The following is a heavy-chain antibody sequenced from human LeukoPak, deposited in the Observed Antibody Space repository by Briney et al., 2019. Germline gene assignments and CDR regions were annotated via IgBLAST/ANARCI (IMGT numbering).Heavy chain of an antibody. D-gene: IGHD2-2*01. Sequence: GASVKVSCKASGYTFASYDINWVRQATGQGLEWMGWMNPNSGNTGYAQKFQGRVTMTRNTSISTAYMELSSLRSEDTAVYYCARVLRYCSSTSCYLARMDVWGQGTTVTVSS. CDR1: GYTFASYD. V-gene: IGHV1-8*01. CDR2: MNPNSGNT. J-gene: IGHJ6*02. CDR3: ARVLRYCSSTSCYLARMDV.